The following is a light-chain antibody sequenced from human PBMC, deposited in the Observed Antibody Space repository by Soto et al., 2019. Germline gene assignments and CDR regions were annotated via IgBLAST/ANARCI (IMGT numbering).Light chain of an antibody. Sequence: EIVLTQSPGTLSLSPGERATLSCRPSQSVSSSYLAWYQQKPGQAPRLLIYGASNRATGIPDRFSGSGSGTDFTLTISRLEPEDCAMYYCQQYGSSPLTFGQGTKVEIK. CDR2: GAS. J-gene: IGKJ1*01. CDR1: QSVSSSY. V-gene: IGKV3-20*01. CDR3: QQYGSSPLT.